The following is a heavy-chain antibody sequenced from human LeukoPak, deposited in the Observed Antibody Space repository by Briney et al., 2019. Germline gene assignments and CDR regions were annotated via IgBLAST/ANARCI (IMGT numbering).Heavy chain of an antibody. CDR2: IYSGGST. J-gene: IGHJ3*02. CDR1: GLTVSSKY. CDR3: ARARYYYGSGEGAFDI. D-gene: IGHD3-10*01. V-gene: IGHV3-66*01. Sequence: PGGCLRLSCAAPGLTVSSKYITSVRQAPGKGLEWDSAIYSGGSTYYADPVKGRFTISRDNSNNPLYLQKNSLRVEDTTVYYCARARYYYGSGEGAFDIWGQGEMVTVSS.